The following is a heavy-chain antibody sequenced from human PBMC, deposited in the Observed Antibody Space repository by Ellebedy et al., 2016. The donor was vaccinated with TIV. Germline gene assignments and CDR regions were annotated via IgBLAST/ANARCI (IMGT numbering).Heavy chain of an antibody. CDR1: GFSFDIYS. D-gene: IGHD6-13*01. CDR3: AKELVYSSSWYRYGGDYYGMDV. CDR2: IKLNGSEQ. J-gene: IGHJ6*02. V-gene: IGHV3-7*03. Sequence: GESLKISCEASGFSFDIYSMHWVRQAPGKGLEWVANIKLNGSEQYYVDSVKGRFTISRDNSKNTLYLKRNSLRAEDTAVYYCAKELVYSSSWYRYGGDYYGMDVWGQGTTVTVSS.